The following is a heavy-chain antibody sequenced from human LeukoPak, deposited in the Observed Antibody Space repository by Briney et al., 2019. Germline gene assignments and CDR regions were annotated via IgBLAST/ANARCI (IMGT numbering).Heavy chain of an antibody. Sequence: GGSLRLSCEASGFTFNQFWMHWVRQAPGKGLVWVSRVNEHGSNTHYAGAVKGRFTVSRDNAKNSLYLQMRSLRAEDTAVYFCARVGARQILEYWGQGTLVTVSS. J-gene: IGHJ4*02. CDR2: VNEHGSNT. CDR3: ARVGARQILEY. CDR1: GFTFNQFW. D-gene: IGHD4-17*01. V-gene: IGHV3-74*01.